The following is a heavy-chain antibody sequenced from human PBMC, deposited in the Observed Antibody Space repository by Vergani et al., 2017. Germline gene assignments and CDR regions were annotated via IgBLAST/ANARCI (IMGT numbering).Heavy chain of an antibody. CDR3: ARRYGGYLGQGEAFDY. CDR2: IWYDGSNK. V-gene: IGHV3-30*19. D-gene: IGHD5-12*01. J-gene: IGHJ4*02. Sequence: QVQLVESGGGVVQPGRSLRLSCAASGFTFSSYGMHWVRQAPGKGLEWVAVIWYDGSNKYYADSVKGRFTISRDNSKNTLYLQMNSLRAEDTAVYYCARRYGGYLGQGEAFDYWGQGTLVTVSS. CDR1: GFTFSSYG.